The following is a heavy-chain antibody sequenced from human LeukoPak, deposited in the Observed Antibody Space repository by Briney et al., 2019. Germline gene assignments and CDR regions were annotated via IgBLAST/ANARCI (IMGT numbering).Heavy chain of an antibody. CDR3: ARSPSNIWSGYKRVWYFDL. CDR1: GGTFSSYA. CDR2: IIPIFGTA. Sequence: SVKVSCKASGGTFSSYAISWVRQAPGQGLEWMGRIIPIFGTANYAQKFQGRVTITADKSTSTAYMELSSLRCEDTAVYYCARSPSNIWSGYKRVWYFDLWGRGTLVTVSS. J-gene: IGHJ2*01. D-gene: IGHD3-3*01. V-gene: IGHV1-69*06.